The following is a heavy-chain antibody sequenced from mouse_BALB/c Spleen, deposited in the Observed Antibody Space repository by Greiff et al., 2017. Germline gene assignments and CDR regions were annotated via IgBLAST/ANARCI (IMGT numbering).Heavy chain of an antibody. CDR1: GYTFTDYW. Sequence: QVQLQQPGAELVMPGASVKMSCKASGYTFTDYWMHWVKQRPGQGLEWIGAIDTSDSYTSYNQKFKGKATLTVDESSSTAYMQLSSLTSEDSAVYYCGRRAHYGHYYAMDYWGQGTSVTVSS. J-gene: IGHJ4*01. CDR2: IDTSDSYT. D-gene: IGHD1-1*01. CDR3: GRRAHYGHYYAMDY. V-gene: IGHV1-69*01.